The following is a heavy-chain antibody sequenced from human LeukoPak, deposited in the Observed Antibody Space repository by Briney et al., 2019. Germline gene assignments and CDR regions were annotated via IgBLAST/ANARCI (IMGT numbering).Heavy chain of an antibody. Sequence: PGGSLRLSCAASGFTFSSYWMDWVRQAPGKGLEWVANIKQDGSEKYYVDSVKGRFTISRDNSKNTLYLQMNSLRAEDTAVYYCAKAGIAVARTSSDYWGQGTLVTVSS. V-gene: IGHV3-7*03. CDR3: AKAGIAVARTSSDY. D-gene: IGHD6-19*01. CDR2: IKQDGSEK. J-gene: IGHJ4*02. CDR1: GFTFSSYW.